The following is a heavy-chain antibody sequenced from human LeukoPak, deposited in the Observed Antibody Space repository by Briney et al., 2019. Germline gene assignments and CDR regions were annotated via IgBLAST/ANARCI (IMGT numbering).Heavy chain of an antibody. CDR2: IKQDGSGK. J-gene: IGHJ4*02. V-gene: IGHV3-7*01. Sequence: AGGSLRLSCAASGFTFSSYWMSWVRQAPGKGLDWVANIKQDGSGKYYVHSVKGRFTISRDNAKNSLYLQMNSLRAEDTAEYYCARGPRYYYDSSGYSYFDYWGQGTLVTVSS. CDR1: GFTFSSYW. D-gene: IGHD3-22*01. CDR3: ARGPRYYYDSSGYSYFDY.